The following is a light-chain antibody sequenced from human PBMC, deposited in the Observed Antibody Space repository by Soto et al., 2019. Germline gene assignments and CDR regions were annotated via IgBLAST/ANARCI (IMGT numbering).Light chain of an antibody. CDR1: QSISSW. CDR2: KAS. CDR3: QQYNSDSPVT. Sequence: DIQMTQSPSTLSASVGDRVTITCRASQSISSWLAWYQQKPGKAPKLLIYKASSLESGVPSRFSGSGSGTEFTLTISSLQPDDFATYYCQQYNSDSPVTFGQVTKVEIK. V-gene: IGKV1-5*03. J-gene: IGKJ1*01.